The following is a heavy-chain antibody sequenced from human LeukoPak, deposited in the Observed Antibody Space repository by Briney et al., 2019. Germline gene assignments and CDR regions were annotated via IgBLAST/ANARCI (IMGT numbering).Heavy chain of an antibody. D-gene: IGHD3-9*01. J-gene: IGHJ4*02. Sequence: PSGTLSLTCAVSGGSVSNSNWWSWVRQSPEKGLEWIGEIHPDGNTNYSPSLKSRVTMSMDKSKNQFSLRLNSVTAADTAVYYCATYFDTGGYKFNYWGQGTLVTVSS. CDR3: ATYFDTGGYKFNY. CDR2: IHPDGNT. V-gene: IGHV4-4*02. CDR1: GGSVSNSNW.